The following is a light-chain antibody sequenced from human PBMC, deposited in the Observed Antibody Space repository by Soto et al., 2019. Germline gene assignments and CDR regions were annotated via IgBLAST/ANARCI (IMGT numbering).Light chain of an antibody. CDR3: QQYNNWPLT. Sequence: EIVMTQSPANLSVSPGERATLSCRASQSVSSNLAWYQQKPGQAPRLLIYGASTRATGIPARFSGSGSGTEFTLTISSLQSEDFAVHYCQQYNNWPLTFGGGTKVDIK. CDR1: QSVSSN. CDR2: GAS. V-gene: IGKV3-15*01. J-gene: IGKJ4*01.